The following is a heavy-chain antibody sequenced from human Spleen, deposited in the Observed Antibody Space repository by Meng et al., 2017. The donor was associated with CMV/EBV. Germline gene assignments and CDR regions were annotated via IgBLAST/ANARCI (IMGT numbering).Heavy chain of an antibody. V-gene: IGHV3-20*04. CDR2: INWNGGRT. CDR3: ARVGPMVRDFDP. J-gene: IGHJ5*02. D-gene: IGHD3-10*01. Sequence: CADSGFTFEDYGMGWVRQAPGKGVEWASGINWNGGRTGYAESVKGRFTISRDNAKNSLYLQMNSLRAEDTALYYCARVGPMVRDFDPWGQGTLVTVSS. CDR1: GFTFEDYG.